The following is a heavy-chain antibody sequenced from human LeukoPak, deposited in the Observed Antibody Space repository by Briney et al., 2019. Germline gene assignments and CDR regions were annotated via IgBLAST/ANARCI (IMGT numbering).Heavy chain of an antibody. CDR1: GDSISTYY. J-gene: IGHJ4*02. D-gene: IGHD3-10*01. V-gene: IGHV4-59*01. Sequence: SETLSLTCTVSGDSISTYYWSWVRQPPGKGLEWIGYIYYSGSTNYNPSLKSRVTISVDTSKKQFSLKLSSVTAADTAVYYCARIPPSYYAHYFDYWGQGTLVTVSS. CDR2: IYYSGST. CDR3: ARIPPSYYAHYFDY.